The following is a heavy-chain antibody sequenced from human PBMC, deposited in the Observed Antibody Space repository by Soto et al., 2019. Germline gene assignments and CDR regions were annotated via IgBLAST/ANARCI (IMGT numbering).Heavy chain of an antibody. V-gene: IGHV1-18*01. CDR3: ARDLVPGYSGYSDY. J-gene: IGHJ4*02. Sequence: ASVKVSCKASGYTFTSYAMHWVRQAPGQGLEWMGWISAYNGNTNYAQKFQGRVTMTTDTSTSTAYMELRSLRSDDTAVYYCARDLVPGYSGYSDYWGQGTLVTVSS. CDR2: ISAYNGNT. CDR1: GYTFTSYA. D-gene: IGHD5-12*01.